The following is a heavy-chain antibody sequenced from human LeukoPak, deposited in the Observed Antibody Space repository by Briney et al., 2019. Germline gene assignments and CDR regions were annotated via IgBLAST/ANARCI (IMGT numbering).Heavy chain of an antibody. CDR3: ARGGASSKWFDP. D-gene: IGHD6-13*01. V-gene: IGHV4-59*01. CDR2: IHSSGTT. Sequence: SQTLSLTCTVSGDSISGYYWSWIRQPPWKELEWIAFIHSSGTTNYNPSLKSRVSISVDTSNNQFSLNVNSVTAADTAVYYCARGGASSKWFDPWGQGTLVTVSS. J-gene: IGHJ5*02. CDR1: GDSISGYY.